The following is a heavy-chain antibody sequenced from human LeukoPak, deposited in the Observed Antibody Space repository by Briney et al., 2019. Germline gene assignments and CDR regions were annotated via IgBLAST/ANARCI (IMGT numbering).Heavy chain of an antibody. CDR2: VSGTGFTT. CDR1: GFTLTTYA. J-gene: IGHJ3*01. Sequence: GGSLRLSCVASGFTLTTYAMSWVRQAPGKGLEWVSSVSGTGFTTHYADSVKGRFTISRDNSKSTLFLQMNSLRAEGTALYYCAKVSCGGNCFYAFDVWGRGTMVAVSS. D-gene: IGHD2-21*02. V-gene: IGHV3-23*01. CDR3: AKVSCGGNCFYAFDV.